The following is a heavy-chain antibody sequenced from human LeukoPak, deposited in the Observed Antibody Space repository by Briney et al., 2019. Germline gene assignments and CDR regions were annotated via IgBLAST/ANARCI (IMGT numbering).Heavy chain of an antibody. V-gene: IGHV5-51*01. J-gene: IGHJ4*02. CDR2: IYPGDSDT. CDR3: ARRIAAAGTDLGY. D-gene: IGHD6-13*01. Sequence: KPGASLQISCKCAGSIFTSYWIGAGRELPGKGVEWMGIIYPGDSDTRYSPSFQGQVTISADKSISTAYLQWSSLKASDTAMYYCARRIAAAGTDLGYGGQGTLATVDS. CDR1: GSIFTSYW.